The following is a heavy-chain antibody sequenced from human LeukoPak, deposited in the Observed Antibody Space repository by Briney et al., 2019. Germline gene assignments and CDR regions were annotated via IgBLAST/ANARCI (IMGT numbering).Heavy chain of an antibody. CDR3: ARMGYRGTLDY. CDR1: GDSITSGGYS. J-gene: IGHJ4*02. D-gene: IGHD3-10*01. Sequence: SETPSLTCAVSGDSITSGGYSWSWIRQTPGKGLEWIAYIHDSGSTYNNPSLKSRLSISIDTSKNQFSLKLSSVTAADTAIYYCARMGYRGTLDYWGQGTLVTVSS. CDR2: IHDSGST. V-gene: IGHV4-30-4*07.